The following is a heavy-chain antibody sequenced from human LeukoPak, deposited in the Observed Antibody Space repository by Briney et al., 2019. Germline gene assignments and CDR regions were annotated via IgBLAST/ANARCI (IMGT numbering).Heavy chain of an antibody. CDR1: GYTFTSYY. Sequence: ASVKVSCKASGYTFTSYYMHWVRQAPGQGLEWMGIINPSGGSTSYAQKFQGRVTMTEDTSTDTAYMELNSLRSEDTAVYYCATDLHRIVGATLLDYWGQGTLVTVSS. D-gene: IGHD1-26*01. J-gene: IGHJ4*02. CDR2: INPSGGST. CDR3: ATDLHRIVGATLLDY. V-gene: IGHV1-46*01.